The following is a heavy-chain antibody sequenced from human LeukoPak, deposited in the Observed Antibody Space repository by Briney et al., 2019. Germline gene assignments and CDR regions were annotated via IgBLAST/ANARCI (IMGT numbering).Heavy chain of an antibody. CDR2: ISNNGGYT. D-gene: IGHD2-15*01. CDR1: GFTFSSSA. CDR3: AKQLGYCSDGSCYFPY. J-gene: IGHJ4*02. V-gene: IGHV3-23*01. Sequence: PGGSLRLSCAASGFTFSSSAMSWVRQAPGKGLEWVSAISNNGGYTYYADSEQGWFTISRDNSKSTLCLQMNSLRAEDTAVYYCAKQLGYCSDGSCYFPYWGQGTLVTVSS.